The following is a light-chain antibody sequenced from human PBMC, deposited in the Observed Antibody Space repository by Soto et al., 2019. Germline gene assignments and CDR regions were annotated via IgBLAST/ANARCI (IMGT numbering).Light chain of an antibody. Sequence: EIVLTPSPGTLSLSPGERATLSCRASQSVPRSYLAWYQQKPGQAPRLLIYGASTRATGVPARFGGNGSGTEFTLTISSLQSEDFAVYYCQHYNNWPHTFGQGTRLEIK. CDR1: QSVPRSY. V-gene: IGKV3-15*01. J-gene: IGKJ5*01. CDR3: QHYNNWPHT. CDR2: GAS.